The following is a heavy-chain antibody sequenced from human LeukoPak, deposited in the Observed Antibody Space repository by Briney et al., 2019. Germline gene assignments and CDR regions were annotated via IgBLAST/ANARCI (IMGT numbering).Heavy chain of an antibody. CDR1: GDSVSNHHAA. CDR2: TYYRSKWHS. Sequence: SQTLSLTCASSGDSVSNHHAAWHWLRRSPSGGLEWLGRTYYRSKWHSDYAVSLKSRITINPDASKNLFSLQLGSVPPEDTAVYYCARITELGRGFNYWGQGTLVIVSS. CDR3: ARITELGRGFNY. V-gene: IGHV6-1*01. J-gene: IGHJ4*02. D-gene: IGHD3-16*01.